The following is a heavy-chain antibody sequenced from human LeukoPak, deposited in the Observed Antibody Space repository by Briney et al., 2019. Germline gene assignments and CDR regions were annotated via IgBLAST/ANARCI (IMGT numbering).Heavy chain of an antibody. J-gene: IGHJ6*03. CDR2: ISWNSGSI. D-gene: IGHD1-14*01. Sequence: GGSLRLSCAASRFTFSSYSMNWVRQAPGKGLEWVSGISWNSGSIGYADSVKGRFTISRDNAKNSLYLQMNSLRAEDTALYYCAKDKRTSYYYYYMDVWGKGTTVTISS. V-gene: IGHV3-9*01. CDR1: RFTFSSYS. CDR3: AKDKRTSYYYYYMDV.